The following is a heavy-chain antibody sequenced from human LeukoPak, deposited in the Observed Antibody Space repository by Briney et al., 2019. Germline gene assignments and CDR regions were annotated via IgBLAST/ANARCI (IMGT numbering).Heavy chain of an antibody. CDR2: ISSSSSYI. J-gene: IGHJ5*02. CDR3: ARDLFKGRSAVSYNWLDP. CDR1: GFTFSSYS. V-gene: IGHV3-21*01. Sequence: GGSLRLSCAASGFTFSSYSMNWVRQAPGKGLEWVSSISSSSSYIYYADSVKGRFTISRDNAKNSLYLQMNSLRAEDTAVYYCARDLFKGRSAVSYNWLDPWGQGTLVTVSS. D-gene: IGHD2-21*01.